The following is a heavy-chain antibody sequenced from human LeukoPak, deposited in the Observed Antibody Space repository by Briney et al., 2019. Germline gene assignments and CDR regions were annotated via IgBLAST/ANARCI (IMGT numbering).Heavy chain of an antibody. CDR2: ISGSGGST. Sequence: GRSLRLSCAASGFTFSSYAMSWVRQAPGKGLEWVSAISGSGGSTYYADSVKGRFTISRDNSKNTLYLQMNSLRAEDTAVYYCAGDCSGGSCYSWFDPWGQGTLVTVSS. J-gene: IGHJ5*02. V-gene: IGHV3-23*01. D-gene: IGHD2-15*01. CDR3: AGDCSGGSCYSWFDP. CDR1: GFTFSSYA.